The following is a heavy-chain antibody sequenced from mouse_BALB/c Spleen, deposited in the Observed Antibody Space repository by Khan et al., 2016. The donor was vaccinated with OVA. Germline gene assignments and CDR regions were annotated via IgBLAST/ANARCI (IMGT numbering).Heavy chain of an antibody. CDR3: ARSTGLDDFDY. CDR1: GYNFTSCW. Sequence: QVQLQQPGPELVKPGTSVKLSCKASGYNFTSCWITWVKLRPGQGLEWIGALYPCSGSPNYNEKFTSKATLTVDTSSRPAYMQPSSRASEDSAVDYCARSTGLDDFDYWGQGTTLTVSS. V-gene: IGHV1-55*01. J-gene: IGHJ2*01. D-gene: IGHD4-1*01. CDR2: LYPCSGSP.